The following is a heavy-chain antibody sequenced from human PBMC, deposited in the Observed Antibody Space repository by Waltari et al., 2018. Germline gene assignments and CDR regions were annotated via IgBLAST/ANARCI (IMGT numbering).Heavy chain of an antibody. CDR3: ARRGMGGYCSGGNCYSDY. J-gene: IGHJ4*02. CDR1: GYSFTTYW. Sequence: EVQLVQSGAEVNKPGESLKISCKASGYSFTTYWIGWVRQMPGKGLEWMGFIYPGDSDTRYSPSFQGQVTISADKSISTAYLQWSSLKASDTAMYYCARRGMGGYCSGGNCYSDYWGQGTLVTVSS. CDR2: IYPGDSDT. D-gene: IGHD2-15*01. V-gene: IGHV5-51*01.